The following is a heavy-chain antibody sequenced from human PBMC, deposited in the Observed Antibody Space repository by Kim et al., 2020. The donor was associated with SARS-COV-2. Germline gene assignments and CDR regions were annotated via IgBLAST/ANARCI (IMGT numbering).Heavy chain of an antibody. J-gene: IGHJ6*02. CDR2: IRSKAYGGTT. V-gene: IGHV3-49*04. CDR1: GFTFGDYA. Sequence: GGSLRLSCTASGFTFGDYAMSWVRQAPGKGLEWVGFIRSKAYGGTTEYAASVKGRFTISRDDSKSIAYLQMNSLKTEDTAVYYCTRVRLTMVRGVINYYYYGMDVWGQGTTVTVSS. CDR3: TRVRLTMVRGVINYYYYGMDV. D-gene: IGHD3-10*01.